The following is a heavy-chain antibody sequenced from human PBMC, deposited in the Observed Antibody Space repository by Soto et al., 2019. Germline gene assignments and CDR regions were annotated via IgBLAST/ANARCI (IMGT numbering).Heavy chain of an antibody. V-gene: IGHV1-18*01. J-gene: IGHJ6*02. CDR2: ISAYNGNT. Sequence: ASVKVSCKASGYTFTSYGISWVRQAPGQGLEWMGWISAYNGNTNYAQKLQGRVTMTTGTSTSTAYMELRSLRSDDTAVYYCARSGYSGYDSSYYYYGMDVWGQGTTVTVSS. CDR1: GYTFTSYG. CDR3: ARSGYSGYDSSYYYYGMDV. D-gene: IGHD5-12*01.